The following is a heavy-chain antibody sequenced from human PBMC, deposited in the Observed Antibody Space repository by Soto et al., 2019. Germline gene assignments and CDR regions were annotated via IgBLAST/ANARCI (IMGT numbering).Heavy chain of an antibody. D-gene: IGHD5-18*01. CDR3: ARESGYSYGRGWYFDY. Sequence: SETLSLTCTVSGGSISSYYWSWIRQPPGKGLELIGYIYYSGSTNYNPSLKSRVTISVDTSKNQFSLKLSSVTAADTAVYYCARESGYSYGRGWYFDYWGQGTLVTVSS. CDR1: GGSISSYY. V-gene: IGHV4-59*01. CDR2: IYYSGST. J-gene: IGHJ4*02.